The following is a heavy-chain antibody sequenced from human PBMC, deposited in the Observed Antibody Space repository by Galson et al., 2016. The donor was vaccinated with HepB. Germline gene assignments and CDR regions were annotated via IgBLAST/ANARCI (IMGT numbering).Heavy chain of an antibody. V-gene: IGHV3-21*01. J-gene: IGHJ4*02. CDR2: IDSRSSYI. Sequence: SPRLSCAASGFSFSSNWMHWVRQAPGKGLVWVSRIDSRSSYIHYADSVKGRFTISRDNAKNSLHLQMNSLRADDTAVYYCAREETSDWYWDLWGQGTLVTVS. CDR3: AREETSDWYWDL. D-gene: IGHD6-19*01. CDR1: GFSFSSNW.